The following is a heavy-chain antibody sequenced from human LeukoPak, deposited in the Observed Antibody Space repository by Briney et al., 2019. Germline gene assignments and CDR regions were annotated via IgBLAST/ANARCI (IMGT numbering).Heavy chain of an antibody. CDR2: IYYSGST. V-gene: IGHV4-39*01. Sequence: PSETLSLTCTVSGGSISSSSYSWGWIRQPPGKGLEWIGSIYYSGSTYYNPSLKSRVTISVDTSKNQFSLKLSSVTAADTAVYYCARTLRFGHYYDSSGYYYIGGPFDCWGQGTLVTVSS. J-gene: IGHJ4*02. CDR1: GGSISSSSYS. CDR3: ARTLRFGHYYDSSGYYYIGGPFDC. D-gene: IGHD3-22*01.